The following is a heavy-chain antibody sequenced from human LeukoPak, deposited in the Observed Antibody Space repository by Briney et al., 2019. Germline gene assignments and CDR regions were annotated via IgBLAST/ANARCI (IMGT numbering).Heavy chain of an antibody. CDR3: ARALYGFGESYGMDV. D-gene: IGHD3-10*01. J-gene: IGHJ6*02. CDR2: IWYDGSNK. V-gene: IGHV3-33*01. CDR1: GFTFSSYG. Sequence: GGSLRLSCAASGFTFSSYGMHWVRQAPGKGLEWVAVIWYDGSNKYYADSVKGRFTISRDNSKNTLYLQVNSLRAEDTAVYYCARALYGFGESYGMDVWGQGTTVTVSS.